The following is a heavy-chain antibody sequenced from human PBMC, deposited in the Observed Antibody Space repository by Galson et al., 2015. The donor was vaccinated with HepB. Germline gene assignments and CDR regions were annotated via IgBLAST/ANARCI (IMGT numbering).Heavy chain of an antibody. Sequence: SCKASGYIFTSYGISWVRQAPGQGLEWMGWISPYNGNTNYAQKLQGRVTMTTDTSTSTAYMEVRSLRSDDTAVYYCARDRGGVLDYWGQGTLVIVSS. CDR1: GYIFTSYG. J-gene: IGHJ4*02. CDR2: ISPYNGNT. V-gene: IGHV1-18*04. CDR3: ARDRGGVLDY. D-gene: IGHD3-10*01.